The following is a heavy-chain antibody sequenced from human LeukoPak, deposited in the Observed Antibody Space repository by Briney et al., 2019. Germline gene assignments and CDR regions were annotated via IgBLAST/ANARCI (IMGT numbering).Heavy chain of an antibody. CDR1: GFPFSSIA. D-gene: IGHD2-2*02. CDR2: ISYDESNK. CDR3: ARDAKYCSSISCYTDY. V-gene: IGHV3-30-3*01. J-gene: IGHJ4*02. Sequence: QTGGSLRLSCAASGFPFSSIAMHWVRQAPGKGLGWVALISYDESNKYYADSVKGRFTISRDNSKNTLYLQMNSLRPEDTAVYYCARDAKYCSSISCYTDYWGQGTLVTVSS.